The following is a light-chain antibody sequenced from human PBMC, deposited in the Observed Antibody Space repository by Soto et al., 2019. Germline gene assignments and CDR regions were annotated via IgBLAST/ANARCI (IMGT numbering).Light chain of an antibody. J-gene: IGKJ3*01. V-gene: IGKV1-16*02. CDR3: QQYNSYPLT. CDR1: QDISNY. CDR2: GAS. Sequence: DLQMTQSPSSLSASVGDRVTITCRASQDISNYLAWFQQKPGKAPKSLIYGASSLQSGVPSKFSGSGSGTDFALTINSLQPEDFATYYCQQYNSYPLTFGPGTKVDFK.